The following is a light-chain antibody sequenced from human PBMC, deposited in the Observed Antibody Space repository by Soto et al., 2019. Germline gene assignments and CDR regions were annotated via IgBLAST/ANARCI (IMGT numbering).Light chain of an antibody. CDR2: EAS. CDR3: MQGTQFPRT. J-gene: IGKJ1*01. CDR1: QSLLHSDGKTY. Sequence: EIVLTQTPLSLSVTPGQPASISCKSSQSLLHSDGKTYLYWYLQRPGQPPQALMYEASNRFSGVPDRFSGSGSGTDFTLKISRVEADDVGVYYGMQGTQFPRTFGQGTKAEIK. V-gene: IGKV2D-29*01.